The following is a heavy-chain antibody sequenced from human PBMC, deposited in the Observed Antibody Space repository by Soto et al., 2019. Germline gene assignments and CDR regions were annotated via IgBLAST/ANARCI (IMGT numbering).Heavy chain of an antibody. CDR2: INAGNGNT. V-gene: IGHV1-3*01. D-gene: IGHD6-6*01. CDR3: ARTPGGSSSFVDY. Sequence: ASVQVSCKASCYTFTSYAMHWVRQAPGQRLEWMGWINAGNGNTKYSQKFQGRVTITRDTSASTAYMELSSLRSEDTAVYYCARTPGGSSSFVDYWGQGTLVTVSS. J-gene: IGHJ4*02. CDR1: CYTFTSYA.